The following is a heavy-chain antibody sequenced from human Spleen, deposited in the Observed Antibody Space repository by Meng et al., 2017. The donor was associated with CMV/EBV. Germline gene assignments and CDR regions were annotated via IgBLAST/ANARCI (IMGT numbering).Heavy chain of an antibody. CDR2: IYYSGST. D-gene: IGHD1-26*01. CDR3: ARDGPVGATHSVDY. Sequence: SGGSVSSGSYYWSWIRQPPGKGLEWIGYIYYSGSTNYNPSLKSRVTISVDTSKNQFSLKLSSVTAADTAVYYCARDGPVGATHSVDYWGQGTLVTVSS. V-gene: IGHV4-61*01. J-gene: IGHJ4*02. CDR1: GGSVSSGSYY.